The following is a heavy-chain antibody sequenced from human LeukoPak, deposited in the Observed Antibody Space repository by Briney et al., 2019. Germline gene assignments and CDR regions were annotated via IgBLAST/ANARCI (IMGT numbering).Heavy chain of an antibody. D-gene: IGHD5-18*01. J-gene: IGHJ5*02. Sequence: LSLTCTVSGGSISSYYWSWIRQPPGKGLEWVSYISSSGSTIYYADSVKGRFTISRDNAKNSLYLQMNSLRAEDTAVYYCAREDTAHTWGQGTLVTVSS. V-gene: IGHV3-11*01. CDR3: AREDTAHT. CDR2: ISSSGSTI. CDR1: GGSISSYY.